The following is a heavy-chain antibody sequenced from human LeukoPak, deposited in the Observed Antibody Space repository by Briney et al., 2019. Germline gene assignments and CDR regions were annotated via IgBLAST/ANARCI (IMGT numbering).Heavy chain of an antibody. Sequence: ASVKVSRKGSGYTFTSYGINWVRQATGQGLEWMGWMNPKNGATGYAQKFQGRVTMTRDTSIGTAYMELSSLVSEDTAAYYCARMDRLSATPTTDWFDPWGQGTLVTVSS. CDR2: MNPKNGAT. D-gene: IGHD3-16*02. J-gene: IGHJ5*02. V-gene: IGHV1-8*01. CDR3: ARMDRLSATPTTDWFDP. CDR1: GYTFTSYG.